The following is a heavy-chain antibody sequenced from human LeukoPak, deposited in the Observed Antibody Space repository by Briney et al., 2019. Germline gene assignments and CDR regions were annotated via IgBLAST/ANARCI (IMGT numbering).Heavy chain of an antibody. CDR2: ISGRGGST. D-gene: IGHD2-15*01. V-gene: IGHV3-23*01. CDR3: AKDEVVVAATSAFDI. Sequence: GGSLRLSCAASGFTFSSYAMNWVRQAPGKGLEWVSVISGRGGSTYYADSVKGRFTISRDNSKNTLYLQMDSLRAEDTAVYYCAKDEVVVAATSAFDIWGQGTTVTVSS. CDR1: GFTFSSYA. J-gene: IGHJ3*02.